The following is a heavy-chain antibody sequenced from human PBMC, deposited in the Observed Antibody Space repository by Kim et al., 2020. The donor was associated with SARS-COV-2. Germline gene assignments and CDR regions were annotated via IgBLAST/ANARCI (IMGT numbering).Heavy chain of an antibody. D-gene: IGHD6-13*01. Sequence: SENLSLTCTVYGGSFSGYYWSWIRQPPGKGLEWIGEIDHSGITNYNPSLKSRVTISLDTSKRHFSLKLSSVTAADTAVYYCARGLRVAAAPFDSWGQGTL. CDR2: IDHSGIT. J-gene: IGHJ4*02. CDR3: ARGLRVAAAPFDS. V-gene: IGHV4-34*01. CDR1: GGSFSGYY.